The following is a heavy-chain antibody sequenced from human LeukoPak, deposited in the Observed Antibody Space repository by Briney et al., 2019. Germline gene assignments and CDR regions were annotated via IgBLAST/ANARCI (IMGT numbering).Heavy chain of an antibody. V-gene: IGHV4-39*07. J-gene: IGHJ4*02. CDR1: GGSISSSSYY. Sequence: PSETLSLTCTVSGGSISSSSYYWGWIRQPPGKGLEWIGSIYYSGSTYYNPSLKSRVTISVDTSKNQFSLKLSSVTAADTAVYYCARGDGPWDYWGQGTLVTVSS. CDR3: ARGDGPWDY. D-gene: IGHD5-24*01. CDR2: IYYSGST.